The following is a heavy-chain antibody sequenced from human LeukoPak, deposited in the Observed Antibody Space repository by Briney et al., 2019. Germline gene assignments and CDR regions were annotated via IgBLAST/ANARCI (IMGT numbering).Heavy chain of an antibody. CDR1: GYSFTSYW. CDR2: IYPGDSDT. CDR3: ARHAVGSYSSSQYGMDV. Sequence: GESLKISCKGSGYSFTSYWIGWVRQMPGKGLEWMGIIYPGDSDTGYSPSFQGQVTISADKSISTAYLQWSSLKASDTAMYYCARHAVGSYSSSQYGMDVWGQGTTVTVSS. D-gene: IGHD6-13*01. J-gene: IGHJ6*02. V-gene: IGHV5-51*01.